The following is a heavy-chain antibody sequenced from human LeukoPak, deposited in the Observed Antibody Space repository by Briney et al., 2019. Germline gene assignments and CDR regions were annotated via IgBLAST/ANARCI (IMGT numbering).Heavy chain of an antibody. Sequence: SETLSLTCAVYGGSFSGYYWSWIRQPPGKGLEWIGEINHSGSTNYNPSLKSRVTISVDTSKNQFSLELSSVTAADTAVYYCARLGSNYYDSSGYKPVRDYWGQGTLVTVSS. CDR2: INHSGST. J-gene: IGHJ4*02. CDR3: ARLGSNYYDSSGYKPVRDY. CDR1: GGSFSGYY. V-gene: IGHV4-34*01. D-gene: IGHD3-22*01.